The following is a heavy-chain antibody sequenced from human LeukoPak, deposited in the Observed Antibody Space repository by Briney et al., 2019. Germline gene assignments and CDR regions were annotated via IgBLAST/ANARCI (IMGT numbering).Heavy chain of an antibody. V-gene: IGHV4-34*01. CDR3: ARIGLGGPDY. J-gene: IGHJ4*02. Sequence: PSETLSLTCAVYGGSFSGYYWSWIRQPPGKGLEWIGEINHSGSTNYNPSLKSRVTISVDTSKNQFSLKLSSVTAADTAVYYCARIGLGGPDYWGQGTLVTVSS. CDR1: GGSFSGYY. CDR2: INHSGST. D-gene: IGHD3-16*01.